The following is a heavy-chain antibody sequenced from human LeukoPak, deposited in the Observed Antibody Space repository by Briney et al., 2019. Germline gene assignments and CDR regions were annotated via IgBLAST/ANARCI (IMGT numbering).Heavy chain of an antibody. D-gene: IGHD1-26*01. CDR2: VIPIFGTA. V-gene: IGHV1-69*01. CDR3: ARSDHNSWNAFDI. Sequence: SVKVSCKASGGTFSSYAISWVRQAPGQGLEWMGGVIPIFGTANYAQKFQGRVTITADESTSTAYMELSSLTSEDTAVYYCARSDHNSWNAFDIWGQGTMVTVSS. CDR1: GGTFSSYA. J-gene: IGHJ3*02.